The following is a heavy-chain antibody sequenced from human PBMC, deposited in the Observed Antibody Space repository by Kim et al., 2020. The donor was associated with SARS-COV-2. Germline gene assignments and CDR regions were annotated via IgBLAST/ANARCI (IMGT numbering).Heavy chain of an antibody. CDR3: ARDQWSLSMDV. CDR2: T. J-gene: IGHJ6*02. D-gene: IGHD2-15*01. Sequence: TYYADSVKGRFTISRDNSKNTLYLQMNSLRAEDTAVYYCARDQWSLSMDVWGQGTTVTVSS. V-gene: IGHV3-66*01.